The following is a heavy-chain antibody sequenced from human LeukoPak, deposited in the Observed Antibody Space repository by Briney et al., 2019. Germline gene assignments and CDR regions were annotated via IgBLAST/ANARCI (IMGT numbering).Heavy chain of an antibody. CDR3: ARKMKTGDRVGAFDI. CDR1: GFTFRSHN. V-gene: IGHV3-21*01. CDR2: IGSDGSYI. D-gene: IGHD1-1*01. J-gene: IGHJ3*02. Sequence: GGSLRLSCAASGFTFRSHNMNWVRQAPMKGLEWVSSIGSDGSYIYYADSVKGRFTISRDNAKSSLYLQMNSLTAEDTAVYYCARKMKTGDRVGAFDIWGQGTVVTISS.